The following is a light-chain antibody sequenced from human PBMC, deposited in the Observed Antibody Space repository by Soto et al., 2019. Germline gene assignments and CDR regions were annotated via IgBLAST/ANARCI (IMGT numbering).Light chain of an antibody. Sequence: EIVLTQSPGTLSFSPGERATLSCRASQSVTSSYLTWYQQKPGQAPRLLIYGASSRAAGIPDRFSGSGSGTDFTLTINRLEPEDFAVYYCQQYGTSLSWTFGQGTKVEIK. V-gene: IGKV3-20*01. CDR1: QSVTSSY. J-gene: IGKJ1*01. CDR3: QQYGTSLSWT. CDR2: GAS.